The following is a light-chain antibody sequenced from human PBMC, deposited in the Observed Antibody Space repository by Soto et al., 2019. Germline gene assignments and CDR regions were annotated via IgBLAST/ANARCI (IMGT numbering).Light chain of an antibody. J-gene: IGKJ1*01. V-gene: IGKV3-20*01. CDR3: QQYGSSPKT. CDR2: SAS. CDR1: QSVNSYY. Sequence: ENVLTQSPGTLSLSPGERATLSCRASQSVNSYYSAWYQQKPGQAPRLLIYSASSRATGIPDRFSGSGSGTDFTLTISRLEPEDFAVYYCQQYGSSPKTFGQGTKVEIK.